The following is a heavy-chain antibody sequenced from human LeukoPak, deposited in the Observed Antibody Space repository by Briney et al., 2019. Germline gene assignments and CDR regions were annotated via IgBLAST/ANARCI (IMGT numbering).Heavy chain of an antibody. D-gene: IGHD3-3*01. V-gene: IGHV3-20*04. CDR1: GFTFSSYS. CDR3: ARILHILRFLEWSSFDY. J-gene: IGHJ4*02. Sequence: PGGSLRLSCAASGFTFSSYSMNWVRQAPGRGLEWVSGINWNGGSTGYADSVKGRFTISRDNAKNSLYLQMNSLRAEDTALYYCARILHILRFLEWSSFDYWGQGTLVTVSS. CDR2: INWNGGST.